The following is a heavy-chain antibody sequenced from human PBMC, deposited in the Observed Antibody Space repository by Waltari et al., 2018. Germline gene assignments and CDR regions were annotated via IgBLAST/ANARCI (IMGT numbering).Heavy chain of an antibody. CDR1: VFSFITDW. Sequence: VESGGGLVQPGGSLRLSWAAPVFSFITDWMRWVRPAPGKGLEWVANIKTDGIEKYYVDSVKGRFTISRDNAKNSLSLQMSTLRVEDTGRYYCARDWSGSGRGINYWGQGTLVTVSS. CDR2: IKTDGIEK. V-gene: IGHV3-7*01. J-gene: IGHJ4*02. D-gene: IGHD3-3*01. CDR3: ARDWSGSGRGINY.